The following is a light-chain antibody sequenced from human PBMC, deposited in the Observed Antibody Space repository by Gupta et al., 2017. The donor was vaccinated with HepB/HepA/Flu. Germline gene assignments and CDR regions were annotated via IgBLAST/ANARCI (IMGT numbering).Light chain of an antibody. J-gene: IGKJ4*01. CDR2: LGS. V-gene: IGKV2-28*01. Sequence: DIVMTQSPLSLRVTPGEPASISCSSSQSLLDSNGYNYLDWYLQKPGQSPQLLIYLGSNRASGVPDRFSGSGSGTDFTLKISRVEAEYVGVYYCMQALQAPRSFGGGTKVEIK. CDR3: MQALQAPRS. CDR1: QSLLDSNGYNY.